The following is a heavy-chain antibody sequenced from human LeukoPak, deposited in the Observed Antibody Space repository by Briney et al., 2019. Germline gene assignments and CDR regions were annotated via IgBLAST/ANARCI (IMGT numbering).Heavy chain of an antibody. J-gene: IGHJ6*03. CDR3: ARAGRYVVRGVDGNMDV. CDR1: GFTFSSYE. Sequence: GGSLRLSCAASGFTFSSYEMNWVRQAPGKGLEWVSYISSSGSTIYYADSMKGRFTISRNNAKNSLYLQMNSLRAEDTAVYYCARAGRYVVRGVDGNMDVWGKGTTVTVSS. V-gene: IGHV3-48*03. D-gene: IGHD3-10*01. CDR2: ISSSGSTI.